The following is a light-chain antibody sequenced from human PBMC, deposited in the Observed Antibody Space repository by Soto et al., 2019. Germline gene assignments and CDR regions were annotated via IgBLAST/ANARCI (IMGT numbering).Light chain of an antibody. V-gene: IGKV1-5*01. Sequence: DIQMTQSPSTLSGSVGDRVTITCRASQTISSWLAWYQQKPGKAPXXLIYDASTLKTGVPSRFSGSGSGSEFNFTITGLKPDDFATYFCQQYNTYSTFGQGTRLEIK. CDR2: DAS. J-gene: IGKJ5*01. CDR1: QTISSW. CDR3: QQYNTYST.